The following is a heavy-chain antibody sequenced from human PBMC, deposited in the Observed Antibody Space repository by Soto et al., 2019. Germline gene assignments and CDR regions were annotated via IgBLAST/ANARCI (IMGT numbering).Heavy chain of an antibody. Sequence: QITLKESGPTLVKPTQTLTLTCTFSGFSLSTSGVGVGWIRQPPGKALECLALIYWDDDKRYSPSLKSRLSVMKDTSKNQVVLIMTNTDPVDTGTYYCAHRLCDSSCYWDVGFFDSWGQGTLVTVSS. J-gene: IGHJ4*02. D-gene: IGHD2-15*01. CDR3: AHRLCDSSCYWDVGFFDS. V-gene: IGHV2-5*02. CDR2: IYWDDDK. CDR1: GFSLSTSGVG.